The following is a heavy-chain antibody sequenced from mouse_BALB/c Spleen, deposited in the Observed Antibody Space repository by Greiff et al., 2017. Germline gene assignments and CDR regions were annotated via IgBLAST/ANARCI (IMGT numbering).Heavy chain of an antibody. Sequence: EVHLVESGGGLVQPGGSRKLSCAASGFTFSSFGMHWVRQAPEKGLEWVAYISSGSSTIYYADTVKGRFTISRDNPKNTLFLQMTSLRSEDTAMYYGAGERYDAWFAYWGQGTLVTVSA. CDR2: ISSGSSTI. CDR1: GFTFSSFG. D-gene: IGHD2-14*01. CDR3: AGERYDAWFAY. J-gene: IGHJ3*01. V-gene: IGHV5-17*02.